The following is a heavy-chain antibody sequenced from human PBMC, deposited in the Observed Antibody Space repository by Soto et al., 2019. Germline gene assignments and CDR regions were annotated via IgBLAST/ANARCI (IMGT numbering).Heavy chain of an antibody. Sequence: QVHLVQSGAEVKKSGASVKVSCKGSGYDFTTYGITWVRQAPGQGLEWMAWISAHNGNTDYAQKLQGRFTVTRDTSTSTAYMELRSLRSDDTAVYYCARGRYGDYWGQGALVTVSS. CDR1: GYDFTTYG. J-gene: IGHJ4*02. CDR3: ARGRYGDY. V-gene: IGHV1-18*01. CDR2: ISAHNGNT. D-gene: IGHD1-1*01.